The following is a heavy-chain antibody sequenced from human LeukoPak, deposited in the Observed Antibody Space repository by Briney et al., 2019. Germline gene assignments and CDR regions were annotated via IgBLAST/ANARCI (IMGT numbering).Heavy chain of an antibody. CDR1: GGSISSYY. Sequence: SETLSLTCTVSGGSISSYYWSWIRQPPGKGLEWIGYIYYSGSTNYNPSLKSRVTISVDTSKNQFSLKLSSVTTADTAVYYCARTPYDYFDYWGQGTLVTVSS. CDR2: IYYSGST. V-gene: IGHV4-59*01. CDR3: ARTPYDYFDY. J-gene: IGHJ4*02. D-gene: IGHD2-2*01.